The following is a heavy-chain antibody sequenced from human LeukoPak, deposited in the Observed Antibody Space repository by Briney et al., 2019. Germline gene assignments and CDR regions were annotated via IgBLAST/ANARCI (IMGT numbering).Heavy chain of an antibody. V-gene: IGHV4-59*01. Sequence: PSETLSLTCTVSGGSLSSFYWSWIRQPPGKGLEWIGYIYYSGSTNYNPSLKSRVTISVDTSKNQFSLKLSSVTAADTAVYYCARLLGDYASFDYWGQGTLVTVSS. CDR3: ARLLGDYASFDY. CDR1: GGSLSSFY. D-gene: IGHD4-17*01. J-gene: IGHJ4*02. CDR2: IYYSGST.